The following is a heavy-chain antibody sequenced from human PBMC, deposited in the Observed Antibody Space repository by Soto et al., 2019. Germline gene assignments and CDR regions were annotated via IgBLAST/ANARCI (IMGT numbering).Heavy chain of an antibody. D-gene: IGHD2-8*02. V-gene: IGHV4-39*07. CDR2: IYYLGNT. Sequence: PSETLSLTCTVSGGSISSTSSYWAWIRQPPGKRLEWVGSIYYLGNTYYNPSLGSRVTISVDTSKNQFSLKLSSVTAAVTAVYYFARLGGVNSTIDYWGQGTLVTVSS. J-gene: IGHJ4*02. CDR3: ARLGGVNSTIDY. CDR1: GGSISSTSSY.